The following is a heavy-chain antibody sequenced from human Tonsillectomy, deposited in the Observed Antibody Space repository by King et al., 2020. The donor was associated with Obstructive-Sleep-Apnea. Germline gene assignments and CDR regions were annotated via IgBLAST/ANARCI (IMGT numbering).Heavy chain of an antibody. V-gene: IGHV3-15*05. J-gene: IGHJ4*02. Sequence: VQLVESGGGLVHPGGSLRLSCAASGFTFSNGWMTWVRQAPGKGLEWLCRIKTANLGGTTDDAAPVKGSFTISRDDSKNTLFLQMHSLQIEETAVYYLVEDFRGSCCREHWGKGTLVTVSS. D-gene: IGHD3-10*01. CDR3: VEDFRGSCCREH. CDR1: GFTFSNGW. CDR2: IKTANLGGTT.